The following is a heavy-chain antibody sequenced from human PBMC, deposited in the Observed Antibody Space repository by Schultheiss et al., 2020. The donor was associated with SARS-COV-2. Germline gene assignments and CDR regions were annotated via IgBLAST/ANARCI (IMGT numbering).Heavy chain of an antibody. J-gene: IGHJ4*02. V-gene: IGHV3-52*01. CDR1: GFTFSSSW. D-gene: IGHD6-13*01. Sequence: GGSLRLSCAASGFTFSSSWMHWVCQAEEKGLEWVAYIKCDGSEKYYVDSVKCRLTISRDNAKISLYLQMDRLRAEDTAVCYCARDGDRAAEDYWGQGGLVTVSS. CDR2: IKCDGSEK. CDR3: ARDGDRAAEDY.